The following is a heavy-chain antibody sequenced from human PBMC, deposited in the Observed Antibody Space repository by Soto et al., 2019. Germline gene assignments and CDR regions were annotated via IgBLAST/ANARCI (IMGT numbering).Heavy chain of an antibody. D-gene: IGHD4-17*01. V-gene: IGHV4-39*01. CDR1: GGSINSDIYY. CDR2: IFYTGNT. Sequence: QVQLQESGPGLVTPSETLSLTCTVSGGSINSDIYYWGWIRQPPGKGLEWIGSIFYTGNTFYNPSVKSRVTLSVDTSDNQFSLKLTYVNAADTAVYYCARHSHEDHGDPNWFDPWGQGTLVTVSS. CDR3: ARHSHEDHGDPNWFDP. J-gene: IGHJ5*02.